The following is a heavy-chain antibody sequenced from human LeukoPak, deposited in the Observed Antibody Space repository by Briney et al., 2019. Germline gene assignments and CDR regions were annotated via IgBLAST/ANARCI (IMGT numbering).Heavy chain of an antibody. CDR1: GGTFSSYA. J-gene: IGHJ4*02. CDR2: IIPIFGTA. Sequence: SVKVSCKACGGTFSSYAISWVRQAPGQGLELMGGIIPIFGTANYAQKFQGRVTITADESTSTAYMELRSLRSEDTAVYYCARDLSGGCSSTSCYNWGQGTLVTVSS. V-gene: IGHV1-69*13. D-gene: IGHD2-2*02. CDR3: ARDLSGGCSSTSCYN.